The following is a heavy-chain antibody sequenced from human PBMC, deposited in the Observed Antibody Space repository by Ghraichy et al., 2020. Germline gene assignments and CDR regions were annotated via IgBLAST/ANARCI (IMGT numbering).Heavy chain of an antibody. J-gene: IGHJ4*02. Sequence: GGSLRLSCAASGFTFSRYEMNWVRQAPGKGLEWVSYISSSGSTTYYADSVKGRFTISRDDAKNSLYLQMNSLRAGDTAVYYCARVGYGVHYFDYWGQGTQVTVSS. D-gene: IGHD4-17*01. CDR2: ISSSGSTT. V-gene: IGHV3-48*03. CDR3: ARVGYGVHYFDY. CDR1: GFTFSRYE.